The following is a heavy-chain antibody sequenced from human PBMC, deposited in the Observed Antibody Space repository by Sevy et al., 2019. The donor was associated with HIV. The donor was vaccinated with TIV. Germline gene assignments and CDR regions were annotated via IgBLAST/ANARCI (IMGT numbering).Heavy chain of an antibody. Sequence: GGSLRLSCTASGFIFGDYAMSWVRQAPGKGLEWVAFIKSKALGGTTGPPGSVKGRFTISRDDSKNIAYLQMNNVKTEDTAVYYCTRWSGAQSIFDYWGQGTLVTVSS. J-gene: IGHJ4*02. CDR3: TRWSGAQSIFDY. V-gene: IGHV3-49*04. CDR2: IKSKALGGTT. D-gene: IGHD1-26*01. CDR1: GFIFGDYA.